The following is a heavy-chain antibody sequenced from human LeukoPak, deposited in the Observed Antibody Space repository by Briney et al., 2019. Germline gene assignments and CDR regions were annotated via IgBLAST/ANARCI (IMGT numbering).Heavy chain of an antibody. Sequence: PGGSLRLSCAASGFPFSNYWVTWLRQAPGKGLEWVANIKQDGRVKFYADSVKGRFSFSRDNAKNSVFMQMDSLRAEDTAVYHCASGRALDYWGQGTLATVSS. CDR1: GFPFSNYW. CDR2: IKQDGRVK. CDR3: ASGRALDY. J-gene: IGHJ4*02. V-gene: IGHV3-7*01.